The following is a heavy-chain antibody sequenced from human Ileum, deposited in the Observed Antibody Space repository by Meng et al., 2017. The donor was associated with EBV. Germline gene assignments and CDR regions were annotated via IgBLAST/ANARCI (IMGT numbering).Heavy chain of an antibody. Sequence: QVPLQGAGPGLVKLSETLSLPCSVSGGSSSVYSYHWIRFRQSPGRGLSWFVNPSGSTIYSTPSFQCRVTISIDSANTQLFLKLPSVTAADTAIYYGAAYRVVRGEVGSWGQGTLVTVSS. CDR1: GGSSSVYSYH. CDR3: AAYRVVRGEVGS. V-gene: IGHV4-61*01. CDR2: VNPSGSTI. J-gene: IGHJ4*02. D-gene: IGHD3-16*01.